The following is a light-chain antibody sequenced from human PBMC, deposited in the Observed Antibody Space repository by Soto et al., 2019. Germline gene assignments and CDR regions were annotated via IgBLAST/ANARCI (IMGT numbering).Light chain of an antibody. Sequence: DIQMTQSPSSLSASVGDRVTITCQASEDIRKCVNCYQQRPGKAPKVLIYDASTLETGVPSRFSGSGSGTDFTFTITSLQPEDLATYYCQQYDTLPYAFGQGTKLQIK. CDR1: EDIRKC. J-gene: IGKJ2*01. CDR3: QQYDTLPYA. CDR2: DAS. V-gene: IGKV1-33*01.